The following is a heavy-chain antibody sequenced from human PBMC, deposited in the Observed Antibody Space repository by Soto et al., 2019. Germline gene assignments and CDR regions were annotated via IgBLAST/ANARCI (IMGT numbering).Heavy chain of an antibody. Sequence: QVQLQESGPGLVKPSETLSLTCTVSGGSISSYYWTWIRQPPGRGLEWIGYIYYSGSTNYNPSLRIRVTISLDTSKNQFSLKLSSVTAADTAVYYCARRNCITTSCPDAFDIWGQGTMVTVSS. J-gene: IGHJ3*02. CDR3: ARRNCITTSCPDAFDI. CDR2: IYYSGST. CDR1: GGSISSYY. D-gene: IGHD2-2*01. V-gene: IGHV4-59*01.